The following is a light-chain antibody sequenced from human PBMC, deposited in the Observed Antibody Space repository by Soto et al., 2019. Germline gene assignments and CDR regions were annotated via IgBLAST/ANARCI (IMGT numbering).Light chain of an antibody. CDR3: AAWDDSLSGWV. V-gene: IGLV1-47*01. J-gene: IGLJ3*02. CDR1: SSNIGSNY. Sequence: QSVLTQPPSTSETTGQRVTISCSGSSSNIGSNYVYWFQQLPGTAPKLLIYRNNQRPSGVPDRFSGSKSGTSASLAISGLRSEDEADYYCAAWDDSLSGWVFGGGTKLTVL. CDR2: RNN.